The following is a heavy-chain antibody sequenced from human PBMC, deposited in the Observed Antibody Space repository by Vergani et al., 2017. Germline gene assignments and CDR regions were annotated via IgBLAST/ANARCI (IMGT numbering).Heavy chain of an antibody. J-gene: IGHJ6*02. D-gene: IGHD2-15*01. CDR2: ISASGAPT. V-gene: IGHV3-23*01. CDR1: GFIFSTYA. Sequence: EVQLLESGGDLVQPGGSLRLSCTASGFIFSTYAMSWVRQAPGKGLEWVSGISASGAPTYYADSVKGRVTIARDNSKDTLYLQMNSLGGEDTAIYYCAKARDPNCKGGNCYSYYYGLDLWGQGTTVTVSS. CDR3: AKARDPNCKGGNCYSYYYGLDL.